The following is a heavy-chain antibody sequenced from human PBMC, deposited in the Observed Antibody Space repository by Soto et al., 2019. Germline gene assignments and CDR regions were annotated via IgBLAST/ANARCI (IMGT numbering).Heavy chain of an antibody. CDR2: ISAYNGNT. CDR3: ARITIFGVVIIGWFDP. D-gene: IGHD3-3*01. J-gene: IGHJ5*02. Sequence: SVKVSCKASGYTFTSYGISWVRQAPGQGLEWMGWISAYNGNTNYAQKLQGRVTMTTDTSTSTAYMELRSLRSDDTAVYYCARITIFGVVIIGWFDPWGQGTPVTVSS. V-gene: IGHV1-18*01. CDR1: GYTFTSYG.